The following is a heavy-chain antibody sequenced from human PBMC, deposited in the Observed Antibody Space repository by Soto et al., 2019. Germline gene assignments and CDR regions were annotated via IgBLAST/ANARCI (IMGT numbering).Heavy chain of an antibody. CDR2: IYYSGST. CDR3: ARGSGSYENFDS. V-gene: IGHV4-59*01. CDR1: GGSIRSYY. D-gene: IGHD1-26*01. Sequence: PSETLSLTCTVSGGSIRSYYWSWIRQPPGKGLEWIGYIYYSGSTNYNPSLKSRVTISIDTSKNQFSLKLSSVTAADTAVYFCARGSGSYENFDSWGQGTLVTVS. J-gene: IGHJ4*02.